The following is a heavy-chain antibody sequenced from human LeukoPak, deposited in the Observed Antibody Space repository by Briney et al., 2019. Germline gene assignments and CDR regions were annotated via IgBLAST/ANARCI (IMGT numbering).Heavy chain of an antibody. Sequence: SETLSLTCTVSGGSISSYYWSWIRQPPGKGLEWIGYIYYSGSTNYNPSLKSRVTIPVDTSKNQFSLKLNSVTAADTAVYYCASWTDSSGYYPPGDAFDIWGQGTMVTVSS. CDR1: GGSISSYY. J-gene: IGHJ3*02. D-gene: IGHD3-22*01. CDR2: IYYSGST. CDR3: ASWTDSSGYYPPGDAFDI. V-gene: IGHV4-59*08.